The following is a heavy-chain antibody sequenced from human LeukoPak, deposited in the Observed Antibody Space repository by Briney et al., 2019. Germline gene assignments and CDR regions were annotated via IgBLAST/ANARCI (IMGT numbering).Heavy chain of an antibody. CDR3: ARRAGAYSHPYDY. J-gene: IGHJ4*02. CDR1: GLSFGDYT. Sequence: GGSLRLSCEASGLSFGDYTMRWVRQAPGKGLEWVSFIYSGTIHYSDSVKGRFTISRDNSKNTLYLQMNSLRAEDTAVYYCARRAGAYSHPYDYWGQGTLVTVSS. V-gene: IGHV3-53*01. CDR2: IYSGTI. D-gene: IGHD4/OR15-4a*01.